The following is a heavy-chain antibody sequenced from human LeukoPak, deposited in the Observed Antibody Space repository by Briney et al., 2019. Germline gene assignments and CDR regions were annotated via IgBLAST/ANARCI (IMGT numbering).Heavy chain of an antibody. CDR2: LYSTGNT. V-gene: IGHV3-66*03. Sequence: PGGSLRLSCAASGFTVSNNFMSWVRQAPGKGLEWVSVLYSTGNTYYADSVKGRFTISRDNSKNTVFLQMNSLRVEDKAVYYCAKAVQTWSYYYGMDVWGQGTTVTVSS. CDR3: AKAVQTWSYYYGMDV. CDR1: GFTVSNNF. J-gene: IGHJ6*02. D-gene: IGHD2-8*02.